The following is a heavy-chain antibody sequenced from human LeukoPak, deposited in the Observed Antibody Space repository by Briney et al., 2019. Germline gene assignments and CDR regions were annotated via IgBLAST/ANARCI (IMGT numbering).Heavy chain of an antibody. CDR3: ARDRRGYSYGSPLDY. CDR2: ISYDGSNK. CDR1: GFTFSSYA. Sequence: GGSLRLSCAASGFTFSSYAMRWVRQAPGKGLEWVAVISYDGSNKYYADSVKGRFTISRDNSKNTLYLQMNSLRAEDTAVYYCARDRRGYSYGSPLDYWGQGTLVTVSS. D-gene: IGHD5-18*01. J-gene: IGHJ4*02. V-gene: IGHV3-30*04.